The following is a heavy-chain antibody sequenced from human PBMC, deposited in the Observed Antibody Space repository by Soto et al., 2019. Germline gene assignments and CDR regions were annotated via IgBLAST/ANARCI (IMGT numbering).Heavy chain of an antibody. J-gene: IGHJ3*02. V-gene: IGHV4-34*01. Sequence: QVQLQQWGAGLLKPSETLSLTCAVYGGFVSSGSYYWSWIRQPPEKGLEWIGEMSHSCGTHFNPSLKSRVIISVDTSKNQFSLKMSSVTAADTALYYCARVERGTATTVVDAFDIWGPGTMVTVSS. CDR1: GGFVSSGSYY. CDR3: ARVERGTATTVVDAFDI. D-gene: IGHD1-1*01. CDR2: MSHSCGT.